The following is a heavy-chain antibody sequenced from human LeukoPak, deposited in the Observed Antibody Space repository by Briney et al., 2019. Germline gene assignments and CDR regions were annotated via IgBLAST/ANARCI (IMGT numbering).Heavy chain of an antibody. CDR2: INPSGGGT. CDR1: GSGFTIYY. Sequence: ASVKVSCKAAGSGFTIYYMHWVRQAPGQGLEWMGIINPSGGGTSYAQKFQGRVTMTRDTSTSTVYMELSSLRSEDTAVYYCARVWSGWYDYWGQGTLVTVSS. CDR3: ARVWSGWYDY. J-gene: IGHJ4*02. D-gene: IGHD6-19*01. V-gene: IGHV1-46*01.